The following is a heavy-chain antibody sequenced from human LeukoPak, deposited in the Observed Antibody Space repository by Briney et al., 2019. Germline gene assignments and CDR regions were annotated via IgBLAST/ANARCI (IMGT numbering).Heavy chain of an antibody. CDR1: GDSISSYY. J-gene: IGHJ6*03. V-gene: IGHV4-59*01. CDR2: IYYSGST. D-gene: IGHD2-15*01. Sequence: PSETLSLTCTVSGDSISSYYWSWIRQPPGKGLEWIGYIYYSGSTNYNPSLKSRVTISVDTSKNQFSLKLSSVTAADTAVYYCARSVEGYCSGGSCYSYYYYMDVWGKGTTVTVSS. CDR3: ARSVEGYCSGGSCYSYYYYMDV.